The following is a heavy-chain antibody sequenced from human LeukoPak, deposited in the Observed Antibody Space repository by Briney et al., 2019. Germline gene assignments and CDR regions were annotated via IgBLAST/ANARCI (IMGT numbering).Heavy chain of an antibody. CDR1: GFTFSRYA. V-gene: IGHV3-23*01. J-gene: IGHJ4*02. CDR3: AKGEYYYDSSGYPYPYYFDY. Sequence: GGSLRLSCAASGFTFSRYAMNWVRQAPGKGLEWVSAISGRGGSTYYADSVKGRFTISRDNSKNTLYLQMNSLRAEDTAVYYCAKGEYYYDSSGYPYPYYFDYWGQGTLVTVSS. D-gene: IGHD3-22*01. CDR2: ISGRGGST.